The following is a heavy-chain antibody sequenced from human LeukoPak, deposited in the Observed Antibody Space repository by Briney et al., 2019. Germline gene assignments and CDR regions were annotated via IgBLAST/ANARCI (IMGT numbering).Heavy chain of an antibody. CDR3: AREDYYDSSGYYYED. Sequence: GGSLRLSCAASGFTVSSNYMSWVRQAPGKGLEWVSVIYSGGSTYYADSVKGRFTISRDNSKNTLCLQMNSLRAEDTAVYYCAREDYYDSSGYYYEDWGQGTLVTVSS. CDR1: GFTVSSNY. V-gene: IGHV3-53*01. CDR2: IYSGGST. D-gene: IGHD3-22*01. J-gene: IGHJ4*02.